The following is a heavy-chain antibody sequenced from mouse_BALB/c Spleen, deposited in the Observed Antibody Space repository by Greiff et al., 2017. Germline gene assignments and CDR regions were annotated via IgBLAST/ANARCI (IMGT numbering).Heavy chain of an antibody. D-gene: IGHD1-2*01. Sequence: VQLQQSGAELMKPGASVKISCKATGSTFSSYWIEWVKQRPGHGLEWIGEILPGSGNTYYNEKFKGNATFTADTSSNTAYMQLSSLTSEDSAVYYCARGITTATFDVWGAGTTVTVSS. CDR3: ARGITTATFDV. CDR2: ILPGSGNT. CDR1: GSTFSSYW. V-gene: IGHV1-9*01. J-gene: IGHJ1*01.